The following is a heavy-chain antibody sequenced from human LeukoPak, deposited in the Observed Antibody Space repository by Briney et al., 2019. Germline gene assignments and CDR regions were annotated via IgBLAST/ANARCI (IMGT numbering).Heavy chain of an antibody. CDR2: IYYSGST. CDR1: GGSISSSSYY. V-gene: IGHV4-39*01. D-gene: IGHD3-10*01. CDR3: ARHRGEWFGELLAFDY. Sequence: PSETLSLTCTVSGGSISSSSYYWGWIRQPPGKGLEWIGSIYYSGSTYYNPSLKSRVTISVDTSKNQFSLKLSSVTAADTAVYYCARHRGEWFGELLAFDYWGQGTLVTVSS. J-gene: IGHJ4*02.